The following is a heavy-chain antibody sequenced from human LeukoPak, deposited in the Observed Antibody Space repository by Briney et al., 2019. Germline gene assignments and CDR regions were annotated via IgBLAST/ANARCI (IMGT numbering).Heavy chain of an antibody. V-gene: IGHV4-4*02. CDR1: GGSISRARW. J-gene: IGHJ6*02. D-gene: IGHD3-10*01. CDR2: IPHNGST. CDR3: AREPDYGSGLFYYGLDV. Sequence: SGTLSLTCAVSGGSISRARWWNWVRQPPGKGLEWIGGIPHNGSTIYNVSLKSRVTISLDRSTNQVSLKLSSVTAADTAMYYCAREPDYGSGLFYYGLDVWGQGTTVTVSS.